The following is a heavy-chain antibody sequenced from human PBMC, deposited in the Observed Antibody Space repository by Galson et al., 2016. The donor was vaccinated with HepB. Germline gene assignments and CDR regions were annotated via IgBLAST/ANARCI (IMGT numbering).Heavy chain of an antibody. CDR3: AQERTYSGSSRSLSHAFDI. CDR1: GDSVSSNSAA. V-gene: IGHV6-1*01. Sequence: CAISGDSVSSNSAAWNWIRQSPSRGLEWLGRKYYRSKWYNDFAGSVKSRITITADTSKNQFSLHLNSVTPEDTAVYYCAQERTYSGSSRSLSHAFDIWGQGTLVTVSS. J-gene: IGHJ3*02. CDR2: KYYRSKWYN. D-gene: IGHD6-6*01.